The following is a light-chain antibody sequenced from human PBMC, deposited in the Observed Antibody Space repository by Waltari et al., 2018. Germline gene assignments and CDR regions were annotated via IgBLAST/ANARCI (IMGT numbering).Light chain of an antibody. CDR3: AAWDDSLSGVV. J-gene: IGLJ2*01. Sequence: QSVLTQPPSASGTPGQRVTISCSRSSSNIGSNSVSWYQQLPGTAPKLIIYRNNQRPSGVPDRFSGSKSGTSASLAISGLRSEDEADYYCAAWDDSLSGVVFGGGTKLTVL. CDR2: RNN. V-gene: IGLV1-47*01. CDR1: SSNIGSNS.